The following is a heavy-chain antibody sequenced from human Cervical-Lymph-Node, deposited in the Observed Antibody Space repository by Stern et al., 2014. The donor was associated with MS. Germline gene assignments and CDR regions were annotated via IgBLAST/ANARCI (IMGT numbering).Heavy chain of an antibody. V-gene: IGHV3-48*02. CDR2: VSNSGTAI. J-gene: IGHJ4*02. CDR1: GFNLRDYS. CDR3: VRTWRENVFDS. Sequence: EVQLVESGGTLGQPGGSLRLSCAASGFNLRDYSMSWVRQAPGKGLEWVSFVSNSGTAIYYADSVKGRFTISRDMASNSIYLQMNSLRDEDTSVYYCVRTWRENVFDSWGQGILVTVSS. D-gene: IGHD5-24*01.